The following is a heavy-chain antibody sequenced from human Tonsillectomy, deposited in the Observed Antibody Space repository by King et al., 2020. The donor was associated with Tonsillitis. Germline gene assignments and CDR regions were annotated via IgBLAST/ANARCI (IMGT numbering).Heavy chain of an antibody. CDR1: GFTFSSYS. CDR2: ISSSSSYI. V-gene: IGHV3-21*01. CDR3: ERVGYDSSGYYSYYFDY. Sequence: VQLVESGGGLVKPGGSLRLSCAASGFTFSSYSMNWVRQAPGKGLEWVSTISSSSSYIFYADSVKGRFTISRDNAKNSLYLQMNSLRAEDTAVYYCERVGYDSSGYYSYYFDYWGQGTLVTVSS. J-gene: IGHJ4*02. D-gene: IGHD3-22*01.